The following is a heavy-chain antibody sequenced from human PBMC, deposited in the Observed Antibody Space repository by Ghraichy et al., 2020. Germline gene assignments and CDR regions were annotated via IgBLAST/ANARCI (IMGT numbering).Heavy chain of an antibody. J-gene: IGHJ4*02. Sequence: GESLNISCAASGFTFSRYWMSWVRQGPGKGLELVANIKEDGSEKYYVDSVKGRFTISRDNAKNSLYLQMNSLRAEDTALYYCARDPWIWDWLDWGQGTLVTVSS. CDR3: ARDPWIWDWLD. V-gene: IGHV3-7*03. CDR2: IKEDGSEK. D-gene: IGHD2-8*02. CDR1: GFTFSRYW.